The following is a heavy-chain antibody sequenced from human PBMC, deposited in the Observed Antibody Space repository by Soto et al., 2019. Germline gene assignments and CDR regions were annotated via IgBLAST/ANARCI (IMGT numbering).Heavy chain of an antibody. CDR1: GGSISSGGYS. D-gene: IGHD2-8*02. CDR3: ARDKITGLFDY. Sequence: PSETLSLTCAVSGGSISSGGYSWSWIRQPPGKGLEWIGDIYHSGSTNYNPSLKSRVTISVDTSKNQFSLKLSSVTAADTAVYYCARDKITGLFDYWGQGTLVTVSS. CDR2: IYHSGST. J-gene: IGHJ4*02. V-gene: IGHV4-30-2*01.